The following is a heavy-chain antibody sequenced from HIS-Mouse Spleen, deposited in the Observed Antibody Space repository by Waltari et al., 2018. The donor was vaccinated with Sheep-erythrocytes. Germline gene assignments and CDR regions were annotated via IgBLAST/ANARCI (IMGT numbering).Heavy chain of an antibody. V-gene: IGHV3-30*18. Sequence: QVQLVESGGGVVQPGRSLRLSCAASGFTFSSFGMHWVRQAPGKGLGWVAVISDAGSNKSYADSVKGRFTISRDNSKNTLYLQMNSLRAEDTAVYYCAKPVGATTAFDYWGQGTLVTVSS. CDR3: AKPVGATTAFDY. J-gene: IGHJ4*02. D-gene: IGHD1-26*01. CDR2: ISDAGSNK. CDR1: GFTFSSFG.